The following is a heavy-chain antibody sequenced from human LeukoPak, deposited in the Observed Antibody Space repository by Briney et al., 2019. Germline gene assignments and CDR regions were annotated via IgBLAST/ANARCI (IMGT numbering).Heavy chain of an antibody. CDR3: ARRAGDYSHPYDY. J-gene: IGHJ4*02. D-gene: IGHD3-22*01. Sequence: GGSLRLSCAASGFTFSSYWMHWVRQAPGKGLEWVSFIYTTGSTHNSDSVKGRFTISRDSSKNTLYLQMNSLRAEDTAVYYCARRAGDYSHPYDYWGQGTLVTVSS. CDR1: GFTFSSYW. CDR2: IYTTGST. V-gene: IGHV3-53*01.